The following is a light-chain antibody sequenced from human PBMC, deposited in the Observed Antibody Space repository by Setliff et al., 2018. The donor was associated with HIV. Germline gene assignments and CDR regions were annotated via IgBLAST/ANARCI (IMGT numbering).Light chain of an antibody. CDR1: SGDVGRYNL. J-gene: IGLJ1*01. V-gene: IGLV2-14*02. CDR3: SSYTIETSYV. Sequence: QSVLTQPASVSGSPGQSITISCTGTSGDVGRYNLVSWYQQQPGKPPKLMIYHASKRPSGVSSRFSGSKSGNTASLTISGLQAEDEADYYCSSYTIETSYVFGTGTKVTVL. CDR2: HAS.